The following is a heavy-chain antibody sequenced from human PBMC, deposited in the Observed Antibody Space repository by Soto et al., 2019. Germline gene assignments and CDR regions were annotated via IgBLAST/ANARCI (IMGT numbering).Heavy chain of an antibody. CDR1: GDTFTSYA. J-gene: IGHJ4*02. V-gene: IGHV1-3*01. CDR3: ARDYGGTTPVFDY. D-gene: IGHD1-1*01. Sequence: ASVKVSCKASGDTFTSYAMHWVRQAPGQRLEWMGWINAGNGNTKYSQKFQGRVTITRDTSASTAYMELSSLRSEDTAVYYCARDYGGTTPVFDYWGQGTLVTVSS. CDR2: INAGNGNT.